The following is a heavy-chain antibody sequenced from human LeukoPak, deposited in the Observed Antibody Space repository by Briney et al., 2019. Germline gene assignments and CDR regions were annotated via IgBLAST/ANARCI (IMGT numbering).Heavy chain of an antibody. CDR3: AREGAIPYYYDSRGSRSFDY. CDR1: GYTFTGYY. J-gene: IGHJ4*02. Sequence: GASVKVSCKASGYTFTGYYMHWVRQGPGQGLEWVGCINPNSGGTNYAQKFQGRVTMTRDTSTSTAYMELRSLRSDDTAVYYCAREGAIPYYYDSRGSRSFDYWGQGTLVTVPS. D-gene: IGHD3-22*01. CDR2: INPNSGGT. V-gene: IGHV1-2*02.